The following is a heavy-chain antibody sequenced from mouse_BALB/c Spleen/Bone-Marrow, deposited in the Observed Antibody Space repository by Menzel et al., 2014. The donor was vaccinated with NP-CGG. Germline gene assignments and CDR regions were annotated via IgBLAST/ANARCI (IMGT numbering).Heavy chain of an antibody. D-gene: IGHD1-1*01. V-gene: IGHV14-3*02. Sequence: KQRPEQGLEWIGRIDPANGNTKYDPKFQGKATITADTSSNTAYPQLSSLTSEDTAVYYCAAYYYGSSYGLACWGQGTLVTVSA. CDR2: IDPANGNT. J-gene: IGHJ3*01. CDR3: AAYYYGSSYGLAC.